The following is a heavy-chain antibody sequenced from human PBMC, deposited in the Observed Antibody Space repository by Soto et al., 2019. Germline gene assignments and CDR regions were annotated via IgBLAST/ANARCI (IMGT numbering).Heavy chain of an antibody. CDR1: GGSISSGGYY. V-gene: IGHV4-30-4*08. J-gene: IGHJ4*02. Sequence: ASETLSLTCTVSGGSISSGGYYWSWIRQHPGKGLEWIGYIYYSGSTKYSPSLKSRVTISVDTSKNQFSLKLSSVTAADTAVYYCARVAWRGDQVDYWGQGTLVTVSS. CDR3: ARVAWRGDQVDY. D-gene: IGHD3-16*01. CDR2: IYYSGST.